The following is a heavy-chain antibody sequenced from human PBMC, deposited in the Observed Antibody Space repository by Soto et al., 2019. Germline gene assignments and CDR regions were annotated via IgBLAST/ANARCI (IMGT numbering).Heavy chain of an antibody. V-gene: IGHV3-15*01. J-gene: IGHJ4*02. CDR3: AKDGGSGWYLGYYFDY. Sequence: PGGSLRLSXAASGFTFSNAWMSWVRQAPGKGLEWVGRIKSKTDGGTTDYAAPVKGRFTISRDDSKNTLYLQMNSLRAEDTAVYYCAKDGGSGWYLGYYFDYWGQGTLVTVSS. CDR2: IKSKTDGGTT. D-gene: IGHD6-19*01. CDR1: GFTFSNAW.